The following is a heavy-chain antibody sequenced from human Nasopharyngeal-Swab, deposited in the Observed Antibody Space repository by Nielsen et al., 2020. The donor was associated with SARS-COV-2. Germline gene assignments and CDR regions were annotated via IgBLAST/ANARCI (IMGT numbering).Heavy chain of an antibody. J-gene: IGHJ4*02. Sequence: SETLSLTCAVYGGFFSGYYWSWIRRPPGKGLEWIGEINHSGSTNYDPSLKSRVTISVDTSKNQFSLKLSSVTAADTAVYYCASYCGGDCYAFDYWGQGTLVTVSS. V-gene: IGHV4-34*01. CDR3: ASYCGGDCYAFDY. D-gene: IGHD2-21*02. CDR1: GGFFSGYY. CDR2: INHSGST.